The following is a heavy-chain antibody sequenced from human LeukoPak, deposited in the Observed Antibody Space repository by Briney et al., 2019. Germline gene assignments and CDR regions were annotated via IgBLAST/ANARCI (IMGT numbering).Heavy chain of an antibody. CDR2: IRSKAYGGTT. D-gene: IGHD2/OR15-2a*01. J-gene: IGHJ4*02. Sequence: GGSLRLSCTASGFTFGDYAMSWVRQAPGKGLEWVGFIRSKAYGGTTEYAASVKGRFTISRDDSKNTLYLQMNSLKTEDTAVYYCTTFYYWGQGTLVTVSS. CDR3: TTFYY. CDR1: GFTFGDYA. V-gene: IGHV3-49*04.